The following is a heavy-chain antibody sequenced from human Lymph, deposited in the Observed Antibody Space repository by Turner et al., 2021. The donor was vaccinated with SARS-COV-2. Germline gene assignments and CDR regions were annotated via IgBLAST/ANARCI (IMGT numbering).Heavy chain of an antibody. CDR1: GLTFSTYA. J-gene: IGHJ3*02. CDR2: ISYDGFNK. D-gene: IGHD1-26*01. V-gene: IGHV3-30*04. CDR3: ARGSGSYLSAFDI. Sequence: QVRLVESGGAVVQPGRSLRLSCAASGLTFSTYAIHWVRQAPGKGLEWVAVISYDGFNKYYSDSVKGQFTISRDNSKNTLYLQMSSLRAEDTAVYYCARGSGSYLSAFDIWGQGTMVTVSS.